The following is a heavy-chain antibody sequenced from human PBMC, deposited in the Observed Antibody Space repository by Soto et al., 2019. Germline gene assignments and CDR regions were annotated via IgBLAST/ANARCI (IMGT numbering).Heavy chain of an antibody. D-gene: IGHD6-13*01. CDR3: ARDVGQQLASWGVAFDI. CDR1: GGSVSSGSYY. CDR2: IYYSGST. Sequence: SETLSLTCTVSGGSVSSGSYYWSWIRQPPGKGLEWIGYIYYSGSTNYNPSLKSRVTISVDTSKNQFSLKLSSVTAADTAVYYCARDVGQQLASWGVAFDIWGQGTMVTVSS. V-gene: IGHV4-61*01. J-gene: IGHJ3*02.